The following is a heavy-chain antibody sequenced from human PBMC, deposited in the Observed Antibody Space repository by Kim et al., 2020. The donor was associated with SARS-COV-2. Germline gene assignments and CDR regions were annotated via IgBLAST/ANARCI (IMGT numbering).Heavy chain of an antibody. J-gene: IGHJ4*02. D-gene: IGHD1-26*01. CDR3: ARRSSGTSYSDF. CDR1: GFTVSDHA. Sequence: GGSLRLSCAAPGFTVSDHAMDWVRQTPGKGLEWIGRIRGKSNSYSTEYAASVKGRFIVSRDDSGDSLYLQMNSLKTEDTAVYYCARRSSGTSYSDFWGQGTLVTVSS. CDR2: IRGKSNSYST. V-gene: IGHV3-72*01.